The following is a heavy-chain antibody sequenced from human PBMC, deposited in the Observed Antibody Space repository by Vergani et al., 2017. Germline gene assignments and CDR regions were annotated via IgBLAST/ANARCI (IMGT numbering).Heavy chain of an antibody. D-gene: IGHD3-16*01. CDR3: ARDHFAKFGGVDY. V-gene: IGHV3-30*03. CDR2: ISYDGSNK. CDR1: GFTFSSYG. J-gene: IGHJ4*02. Sequence: VQLVESGGGLVQPGRSLRLSCAASGFTFSSYGMHWVRQAPGKGLEWVAVISYDGSNKYYADSVKGRFTISRDNSKNTLYLQMNSLRAEDTAVYYCARDHFAKFGGVDYWGQGTLVTVSS.